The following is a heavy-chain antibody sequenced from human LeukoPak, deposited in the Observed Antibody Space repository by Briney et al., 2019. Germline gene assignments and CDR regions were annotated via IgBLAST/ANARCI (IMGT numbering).Heavy chain of an antibody. Sequence: GGSLRLSCAVSGFGVNTFAMSWVRQAPGKGLEWLASITKYDGRLYYADSVRGRFTISRDTSQNELYLQMNSLRVDDSAIYYCAKDHSADGWPTFEYWGRGTLVTVSS. CDR2: ITKYDGRL. CDR1: GFGVNTFA. J-gene: IGHJ4*02. D-gene: IGHD5-24*01. CDR3: AKDHSADGWPTFEY. V-gene: IGHV3-23*01.